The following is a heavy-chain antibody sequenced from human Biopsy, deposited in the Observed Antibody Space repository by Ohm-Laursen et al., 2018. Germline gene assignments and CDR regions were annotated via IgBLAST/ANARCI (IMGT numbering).Heavy chain of an antibody. Sequence: GTLPLTCTVSGDSISSYYWSWIRQPPGKGLQWIGYVYYTGGTDYNPSLQSRVTISVDTSKNHFSLRLRSVTPADTAIYYCARDRGYYSDRTVPGYFDLWGRGTLVTVSS. CDR1: GDSISSYY. D-gene: IGHD3-22*01. V-gene: IGHV4-59*01. J-gene: IGHJ2*01. CDR2: VYYTGGT. CDR3: ARDRGYYSDRTVPGYFDL.